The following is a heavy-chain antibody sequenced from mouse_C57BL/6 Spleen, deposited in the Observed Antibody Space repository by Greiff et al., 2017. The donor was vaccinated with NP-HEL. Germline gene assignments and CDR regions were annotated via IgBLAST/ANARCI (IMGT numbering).Heavy chain of an antibody. CDR3: ARDYGAY. V-gene: IGHV5-16*01. Sequence: EVQRVESEGGLVQPGSSMKLSCTASGFTFSDYYMAWVRQVPEKGLEWVANINYDGSSTYYLDSLKSRFIISRDNAKNILYLQMSSLKSEDTATYYCARDYGAYWGQGTLVTVSA. J-gene: IGHJ3*01. CDR2: INYDGSST. CDR1: GFTFSDYY. D-gene: IGHD1-1*01.